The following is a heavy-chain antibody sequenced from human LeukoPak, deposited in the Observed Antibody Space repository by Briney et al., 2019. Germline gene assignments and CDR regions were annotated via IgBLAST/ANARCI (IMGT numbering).Heavy chain of an antibody. CDR2: IIPIFGTA. J-gene: IGHJ6*03. Sequence: SVKVSCKASGGTFSSYAISWVRQAPGQGLEWMGGIIPIFGTANYAQKFQGRVTITADESTSTAYMELSSLRSEDTAVYYCARGNGIVVVPAALYYYYYMDVWGKGTTVTVSS. CDR3: ARGNGIVVVPAALYYYYYMDV. D-gene: IGHD2-2*01. V-gene: IGHV1-69*13. CDR1: GGTFSSYA.